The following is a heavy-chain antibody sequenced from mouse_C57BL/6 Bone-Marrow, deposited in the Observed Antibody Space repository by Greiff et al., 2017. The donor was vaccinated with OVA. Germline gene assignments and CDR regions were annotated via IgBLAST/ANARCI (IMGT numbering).Heavy chain of an antibody. CDR3: ARWGDGAGWFAY. V-gene: IGHV5-17*01. D-gene: IGHD1-2*01. CDR1: GFTFSDYG. CDR2: ISSGSSTI. J-gene: IGHJ3*01. Sequence: EVQLQESGGGLVKPGGSLKLSCAASGFTFSDYGMHWVRQAPEKGLEWVAYISSGSSTIYYADTVKGRFPISRDNAKNTLFLQMTSLRSEDTAMYYCARWGDGAGWFAYWGQGTLVTVSA.